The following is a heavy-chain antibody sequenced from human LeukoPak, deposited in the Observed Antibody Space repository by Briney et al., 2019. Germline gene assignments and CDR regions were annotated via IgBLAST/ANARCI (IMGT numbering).Heavy chain of an antibody. D-gene: IGHD4-23*01. CDR3: ARGRAYGGNALYYYYYYMDV. J-gene: IGHJ6*03. CDR2: INHSGST. V-gene: IGHV4-34*01. CDR1: GGSFSGHY. Sequence: PSETLSLTCAVYGGSFSGHYWSWIRQPPGKGLEWIGEINHSGSTNHNPSLKSRVTISVDTSKNQFSLKLSSVTAADTAVYYCARGRAYGGNALYYYYYYMDVWGKGTTVTVSS.